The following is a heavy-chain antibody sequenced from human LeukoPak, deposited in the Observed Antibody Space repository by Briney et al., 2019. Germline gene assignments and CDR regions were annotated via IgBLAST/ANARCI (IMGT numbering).Heavy chain of an antibody. V-gene: IGHV4-34*01. J-gene: IGHJ4*02. Sequence: SETLSLTCAVYGGSFSGYYWSWIRQPPGKGLEWIGEINHSGSTNYNPSLKSRVTISVDTSKNQFSLKLSPVTAADTAVYYCARAPELWGQGTLVTVSS. CDR3: ARAPEL. CDR2: INHSGST. D-gene: IGHD1-7*01. CDR1: GGSFSGYY.